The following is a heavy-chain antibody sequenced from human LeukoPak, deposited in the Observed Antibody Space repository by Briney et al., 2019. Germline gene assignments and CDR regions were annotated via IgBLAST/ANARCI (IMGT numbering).Heavy chain of an antibody. V-gene: IGHV3-66*02. D-gene: IGHD1-26*01. CDR3: AGSWDARLNFDY. J-gene: IGHJ4*02. CDR2: IHSGGST. Sequence: PGGSLRLSCAASGFIVSNNYMNWVRQAPGKGLEWVSVIHSGGSTYYADSVKGRFTISRDNSKNTVNLQMNDLRAEDTAVYYCAGSWDARLNFDYWGQGTLVTVSS. CDR1: GFIVSNNY.